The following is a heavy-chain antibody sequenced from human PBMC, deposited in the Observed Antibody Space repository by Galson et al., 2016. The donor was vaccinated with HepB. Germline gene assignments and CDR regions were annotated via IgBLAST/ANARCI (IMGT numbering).Heavy chain of an antibody. Sequence: SETLSLTCGVSGDSMSSHDWWSWIRQPPGKGLEWIGEIHPSGSTNSNPSLKSRVTISVDRSRKQFYLRLYSVAAADTAVYYCARALAVNGAFDIGGQGTMVTVSS. D-gene: IGHD4-17*01. CDR2: IHPSGST. CDR1: GDSMSSHDW. CDR3: ARALAVNGAFDI. V-gene: IGHV4-4*02. J-gene: IGHJ3*02.